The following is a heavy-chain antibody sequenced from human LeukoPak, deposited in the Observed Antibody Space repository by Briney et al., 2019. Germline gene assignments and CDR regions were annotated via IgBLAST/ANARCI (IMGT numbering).Heavy chain of an antibody. CDR3: ARGQQWLVPHYYYYYMDV. CDR1: GGSISSGSYY. V-gene: IGHV4-61*02. J-gene: IGHJ6*03. CDR2: IYTSGST. D-gene: IGHD6-19*01. Sequence: SETLSLTCTVSGGSISSGSYYWSWIRQPAGKGLEWIGRIYTSGSTNYNPSLKSRVTISVDTSKNQFSLKLSSVTAADTAVYYCARGQQWLVPHYYYYYMDVWGKGTTVTISS.